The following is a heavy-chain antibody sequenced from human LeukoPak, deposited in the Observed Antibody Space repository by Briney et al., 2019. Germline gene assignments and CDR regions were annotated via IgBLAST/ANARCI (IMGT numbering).Heavy chain of an antibody. D-gene: IGHD2-15*01. CDR3: AKTETSWWYPAFDI. CDR2: LSGSGYDT. Sequence: PSETLSLTCTVSGGSISSSSYYWGWIRQAPGKGLEWVSSLSGSGYDTYYADSVKGRFTISRDNSKNTLYLQMNSLRAEDTAIYYCAKTETSWWYPAFDIWGQGTMVTVSS. CDR1: GGSISSSSYY. V-gene: IGHV3-23*01. J-gene: IGHJ3*02.